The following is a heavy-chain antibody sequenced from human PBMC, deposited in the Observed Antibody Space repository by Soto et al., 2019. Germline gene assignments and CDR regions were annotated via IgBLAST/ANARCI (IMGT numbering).Heavy chain of an antibody. D-gene: IGHD6-19*01. CDR2: IYYSGST. CDR3: ARQDSSGWDDYYYMDV. V-gene: IGHV4-39*01. Sequence: SETLSLTCTVSGGSISSSSYYWGWIRQPPGKGLEWIGSIYYSGSTYYNPSLKSRVTISVDTSKNQFSLKLSSVTAADTAVYYCARQDSSGWDDYYYMDVWGKGTTVTVSS. CDR1: GGSISSSSYY. J-gene: IGHJ6*03.